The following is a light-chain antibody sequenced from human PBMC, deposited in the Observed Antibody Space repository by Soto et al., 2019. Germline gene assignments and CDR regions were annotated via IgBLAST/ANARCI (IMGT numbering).Light chain of an antibody. J-gene: IGKJ4*01. CDR2: GAS. CDR1: QSVTSSY. CDR3: PQYGNSPLT. Sequence: EIVLTQSPGTLSLSPGDRATLSCRASQSVTSSYLAWYQQKPGQAPRLLIYGASSRATGIPDRFSGSGSGTDFTLTISRLEPEDFAVYYCPQYGNSPLTFGGGTKVEIK. V-gene: IGKV3-20*01.